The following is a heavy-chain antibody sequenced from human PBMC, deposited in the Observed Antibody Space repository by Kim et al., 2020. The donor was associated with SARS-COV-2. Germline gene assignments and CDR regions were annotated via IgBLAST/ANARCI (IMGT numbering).Heavy chain of an antibody. D-gene: IGHD2-21*01. V-gene: IGHV1-69*04. CDR1: AGTFNDHA. CDR3: ATNLLVMLATPPYYSGM. J-gene: IGHJ6*01. Sequence: SVKVSCKASAGTFNDHAINWVRQAPGQGLEWMGRVIPLLGIGNNAQSFQGRVNITADKPTTTVYMELSSLRSDDTAVYYFATNLLVMLATPPYYSGM. CDR2: VIPLLGIG.